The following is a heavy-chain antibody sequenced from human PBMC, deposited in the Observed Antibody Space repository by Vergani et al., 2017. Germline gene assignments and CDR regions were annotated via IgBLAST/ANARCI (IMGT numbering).Heavy chain of an antibody. D-gene: IGHD6-13*01. CDR3: TRVRFSSSLYSGGYIDY. CDR1: GFTFGDYA. Sequence: EVQLVESGGGLVQPGRSLRLSCTASGFTFGDYAMSWVRQAPGKGLEWVGFISSKAYGGTTEYAASVKGRFTISRDDSKSIAYLQMNSLKTEDTAVYYCTRVRFSSSLYSGGYIDYWGQGTLVTVSS. V-gene: IGHV3-49*04. J-gene: IGHJ4*02. CDR2: ISSKAYGGTT.